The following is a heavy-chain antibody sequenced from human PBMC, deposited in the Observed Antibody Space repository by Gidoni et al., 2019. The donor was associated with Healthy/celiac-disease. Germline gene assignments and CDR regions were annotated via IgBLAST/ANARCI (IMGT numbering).Heavy chain of an antibody. CDR3: AREIVGPVAFDI. V-gene: IGHV3-33*01. CDR2: IWYDGSNK. CDR1: GFTFIGYG. Sequence: QVQLVESGVGVIQPGRSLRLSCAASGFTFIGYGMHWVRQAPGKGLEWVAVIWYDGSNKYYADSVKGRFTISRDNSKNTLYLQRNSLRAEDTAVYYCAREIVGPVAFDIWGQGTMVTVSS. D-gene: IGHD2-21*01. J-gene: IGHJ3*02.